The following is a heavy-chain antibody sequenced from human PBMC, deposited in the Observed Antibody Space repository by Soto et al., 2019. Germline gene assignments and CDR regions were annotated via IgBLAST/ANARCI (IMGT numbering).Heavy chain of an antibody. CDR3: ARDQVGYCSSTSCYDYYYYYMDV. V-gene: IGHV1-18*01. D-gene: IGHD2-2*01. CDR2: ISAYNGNT. CDR1: GYTFTSYG. Sequence: GASVKVSCKASGYTFTSYGISWVRQAPGQGLEWVGWISAYNGNTNYAQKLQGRVTMTTDTSASTAYMELRSLRSDDTAVYYCARDQVGYCSSTSCYDYYYYYMDVWGKGTTVTVSS. J-gene: IGHJ6*03.